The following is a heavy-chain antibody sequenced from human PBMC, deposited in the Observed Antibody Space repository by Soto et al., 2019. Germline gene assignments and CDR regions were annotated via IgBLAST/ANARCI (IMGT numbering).Heavy chain of an antibody. J-gene: IGHJ6*04. CDR3: ATSGYCSSTSNCYARTPEDV. V-gene: IGHV3-7*03. Sequence: GGSLRLSCVASGFTFSNYWMSWVRQAPGKGLEWVANIKQDGSEKYYVDSVKGRFTISRDNAKKSLYMQMNSLRAEDTALYYCATSGYCSSTSNCYARTPEDVWGKGTTVTVSS. D-gene: IGHD2-2*01. CDR2: IKQDGSEK. CDR1: GFTFSNYW.